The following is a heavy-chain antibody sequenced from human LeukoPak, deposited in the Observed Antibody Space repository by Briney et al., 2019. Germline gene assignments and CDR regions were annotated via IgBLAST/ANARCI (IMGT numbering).Heavy chain of an antibody. CDR3: ARALFNYDSSGLTY. V-gene: IGHV3-23*01. CDR2: ISGSGGST. D-gene: IGHD3-22*01. J-gene: IGHJ4*02. Sequence: PGGSLRLSCAASGFTFSSYAMSWVRQAPGKGLEWVSLISGSGGSTYYADSVKGRFTISRDNSKNTLYLQMNSLRAEDTAVYYCARALFNYDSSGLTYWGQGTLVTVSS. CDR1: GFTFSSYA.